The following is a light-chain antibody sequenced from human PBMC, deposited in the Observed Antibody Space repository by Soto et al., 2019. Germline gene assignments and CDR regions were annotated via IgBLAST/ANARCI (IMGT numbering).Light chain of an antibody. V-gene: IGKV3-20*01. CDR3: QQCDTSRTWT. CDR2: GAS. CDR1: QSVSSNS. Sequence: EIVLTQSPGTLSLSPGERATLSCRASQSVSSNSLAWYQQKPGQAPRLLIYGASSRASGIPARFSGSGSGTDFTLTISRLEPEDFAVYYCQQCDTSRTWTFGQGTKVDIK. J-gene: IGKJ1*01.